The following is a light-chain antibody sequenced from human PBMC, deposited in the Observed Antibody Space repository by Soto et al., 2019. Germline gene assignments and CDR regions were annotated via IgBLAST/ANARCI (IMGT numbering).Light chain of an antibody. Sequence: DMQIAESGTCVYPCVGDRINNKCRASQSISSYLNWYQQKPGKAPKLLIYAASSLQSGVPSRFSGSGSGTDFTHTISSRHPEELATYYMQQSDNTLSAFGQGKGWRL. V-gene: IGKV1-39*01. CDR2: AAS. CDR1: QSISSY. CDR3: QQSDNTLSA. J-gene: IGKJ5*01.